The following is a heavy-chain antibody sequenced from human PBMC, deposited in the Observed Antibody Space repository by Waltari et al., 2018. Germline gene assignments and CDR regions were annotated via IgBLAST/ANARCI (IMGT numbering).Heavy chain of an antibody. V-gene: IGHV3-33*01. CDR2: IWYDGSNK. D-gene: IGHD3-3*01. J-gene: IGHJ6*02. Sequence: QVHLVESAGAVVQPGRPLSPSCSRPVSPFGSHGIHGVRQAPGKGVEWVAVIWYDGSNKQYADSVKGRFTISRDNSNNVVYMQMDSTRDEDTAIYYCARESFWSGAEWDDFGMDVWGQGTTVIVSS. CDR3: ARESFWSGAEWDDFGMDV. CDR1: VSPFGSHG.